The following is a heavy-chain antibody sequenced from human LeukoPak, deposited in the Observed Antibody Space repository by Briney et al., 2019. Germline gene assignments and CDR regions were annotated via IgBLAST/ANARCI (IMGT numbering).Heavy chain of an antibody. V-gene: IGHV3-66*01. CDR1: GFTVSNNY. D-gene: IGHD2-2*01. CDR2: IYRGGNI. J-gene: IGHJ5*02. CDR3: AKGGYCSSTSCYVGWFDP. Sequence: GGSLRLSCAASGFTVSNNYMRWVRQAPGKGLEWVSFIYRGGNIYYADSVKGRFTLSRDDSKNTLYLQMHSLRAEDTAVYYCAKGGYCSSTSCYVGWFDPWGQGTLVTVSS.